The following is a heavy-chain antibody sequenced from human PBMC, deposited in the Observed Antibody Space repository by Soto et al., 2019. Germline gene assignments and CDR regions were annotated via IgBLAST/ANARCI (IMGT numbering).Heavy chain of an antibody. CDR1: GYNFNTYG. J-gene: IGHJ4*02. Sequence: QVQLMQSGAEVRRPGTSMRISCTTSGYNFNTYGIIWVRQAPGQGLEWMGWNSGYNGYTKYAQNFEDRVTWSTYPSTSTAFLELRNLRSGDTALYFCARDRDYSHTDADIDYWGQGTLVTVSS. D-gene: IGHD3-16*01. CDR2: NSGYNGYT. V-gene: IGHV1-18*01. CDR3: ARDRDYSHTDADIDY.